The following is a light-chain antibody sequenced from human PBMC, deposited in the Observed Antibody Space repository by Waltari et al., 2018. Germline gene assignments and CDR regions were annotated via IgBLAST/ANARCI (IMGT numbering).Light chain of an antibody. CDR3: QQSCSALIT. J-gene: IGKJ5*01. CDR2: AAS. V-gene: IGKV1-39*01. Sequence: DIQMTQSPSSLSASVGDRVTITCRASQSLSNCLSWYQQKPGKAPKLLMYAASDLQSGVPSRFSGRGSGTDFTLTISSLQPEDFATYYCQQSCSALITFGQGTRLETK. CDR1: QSLSNC.